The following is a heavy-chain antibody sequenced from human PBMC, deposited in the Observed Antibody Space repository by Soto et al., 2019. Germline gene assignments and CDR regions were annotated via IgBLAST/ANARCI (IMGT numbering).Heavy chain of an antibody. CDR3: AHSYVWGSYRYIDY. Sequence: QITLKESGPTLVKPTQTPTLTCTFSGFSLSTSGVGVGWIRQPPGKALEWLALIYWNDDKRYSPSLKSRLTITKDTSKNQVVLTMTNMDPVDTATYYCAHSYVWGSYRYIDYWGQGTLVTVSS. CDR1: GFSLSTSGVG. CDR2: IYWNDDK. J-gene: IGHJ4*02. V-gene: IGHV2-5*01. D-gene: IGHD3-16*02.